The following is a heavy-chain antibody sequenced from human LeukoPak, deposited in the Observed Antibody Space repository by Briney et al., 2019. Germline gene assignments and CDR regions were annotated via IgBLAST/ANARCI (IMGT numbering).Heavy chain of an antibody. D-gene: IGHD2-15*01. V-gene: IGHV3-23*01. Sequence: GGSLRLSCAASGFTFSSHAMSWVRQAPGKGLEWVSAISGSGGSTYHADSVKGRFTISRDNSKNTLYLQMNSLRAEDTAVYYCAKEEQGYCSGGSCYSDGYWGQGTLVTVSS. CDR3: AKEEQGYCSGGSCYSDGY. CDR1: GFTFSSHA. CDR2: ISGSGGST. J-gene: IGHJ4*02.